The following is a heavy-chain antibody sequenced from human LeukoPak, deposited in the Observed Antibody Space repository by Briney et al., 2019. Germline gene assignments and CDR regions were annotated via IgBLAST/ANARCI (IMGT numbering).Heavy chain of an antibody. D-gene: IGHD3-10*01. CDR2: ISWNSGSI. CDR1: GFTFDGYA. Sequence: GGSLRLSCAASGFTFDGYAMHWVRQAPGKGLEWVSGISWNSGSIGYADSVKGRFTISRDNAKNSLYLQMNSLRAEDMALYYCAKGFYGSGSYPDYWGQGTLVTVSS. CDR3: AKGFYGSGSYPDY. V-gene: IGHV3-9*03. J-gene: IGHJ4*02.